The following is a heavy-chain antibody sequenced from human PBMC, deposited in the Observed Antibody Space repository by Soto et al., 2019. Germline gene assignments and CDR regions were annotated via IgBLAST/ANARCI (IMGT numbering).Heavy chain of an antibody. V-gene: IGHV3-23*01. CDR2: ISAGDTT. J-gene: IGHJ6*02. Sequence: EVQLLESGGGLVQPGGSLRLSCAASGFTFSSYGMEWVRQASGKGLEWVSGISAGDTTYYADSVKGRFTVSRDNPTNTLYLQMNSLRAEDTAVYYCATMREEYYYYGLDFWGQGTTVTVSS. CDR3: ATMREEYYYYGLDF. CDR1: GFTFSSYG.